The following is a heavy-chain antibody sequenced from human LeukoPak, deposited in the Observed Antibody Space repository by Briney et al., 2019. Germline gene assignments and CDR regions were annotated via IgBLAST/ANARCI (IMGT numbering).Heavy chain of an antibody. J-gene: IGHJ4*02. V-gene: IGHV1-2*02. CDR2: INPNSGGT. CDR3: ARLEGYGLVPAAHFDY. CDR1: GYTFTGYY. Sequence: GASVKVSCKASGYTFTGYYMDWVRQAPGQGLEWMGWINPNSGGTNYAQKFQGRVTMTRDTSISTAYMELSRLRSDDTAVYYCARLEGYGLVPAAHFDYWGQGTLVTVSS. D-gene: IGHD2-2*01.